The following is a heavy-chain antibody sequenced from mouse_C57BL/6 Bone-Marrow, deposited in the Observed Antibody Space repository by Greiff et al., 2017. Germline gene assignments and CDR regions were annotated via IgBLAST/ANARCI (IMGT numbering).Heavy chain of an antibody. V-gene: IGHV1-52*01. CDR1: GYTFTSYW. J-gene: IGHJ3*01. CDR2: IDPSDSET. CDR3: ARGDSTVVAKGFAY. D-gene: IGHD1-1*01. Sequence: QVQLQQSGAELVRPGSSVKLSCKASGYTFTSYWMHWVKQRPIQGLEWIGNIDPSDSETHYNQKFKDKATLTVDKSSSTAYMQLSSLTSEDSAVYYCARGDSTVVAKGFAYWGQGTLVTVSA.